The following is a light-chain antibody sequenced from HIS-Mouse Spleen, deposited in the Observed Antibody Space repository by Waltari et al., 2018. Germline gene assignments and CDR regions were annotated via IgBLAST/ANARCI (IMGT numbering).Light chain of an antibody. V-gene: IGLV3-10*01. J-gene: IGLJ2*01. Sequence: SYELTQPPSVSVSPGQTARITCSGDALPKKYAYWYQQKSGQAPVLVIYEDSKRPSGIPWRFYGSSSGTMATLTISGAQVEDEADYYCYSTDSSGNHRVFGGGTKLTVL. CDR1: ALPKKY. CDR3: YSTDSSGNHRV. CDR2: EDS.